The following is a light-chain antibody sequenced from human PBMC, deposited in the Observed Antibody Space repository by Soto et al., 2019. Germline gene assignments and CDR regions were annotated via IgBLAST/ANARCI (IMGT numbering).Light chain of an antibody. CDR1: QSVLYSSNNKNY. J-gene: IGKJ5*01. CDR3: QQYYSTRGT. V-gene: IGKV4-1*01. Sequence: DIVMTQSPDSLAVSLGERATINCKSSQSVLYSSNNKNYLAWYQQKPGQPPKLLIYWASTRESGVPDRFSGSGSGTEFTLTISSLQAEDVAVYYCQQYYSTRGTFGQGTRLEIK. CDR2: WAS.